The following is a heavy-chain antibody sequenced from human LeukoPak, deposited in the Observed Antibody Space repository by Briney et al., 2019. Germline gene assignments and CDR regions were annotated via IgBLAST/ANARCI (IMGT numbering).Heavy chain of an antibody. CDR1: GFTLRSYG. CDR3: ARARDGYIHGLEY. D-gene: IGHD5-12*01. V-gene: IGHV3-30*12. Sequence: TGGSLRLSCAASGFTLRSYGMHWVRQTPDSVKRRFTITRDDSKNTLYLQMNSLRAEDTALYYCARARDGYIHGLEYWGQGTLVTVSS. J-gene: IGHJ4*02.